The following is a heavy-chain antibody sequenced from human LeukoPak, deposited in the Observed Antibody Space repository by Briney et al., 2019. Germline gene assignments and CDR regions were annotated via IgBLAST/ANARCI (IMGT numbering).Heavy chain of an antibody. CDR3: ARDGSPWDYYYYYMDV. CDR2: ISSSGSYI. Sequence: GGSLRLSCAASGFTFSSYSMNWVRQAPGKGLEWVSSISSSGSYIYYADSVKGRFTISRDNAKNSLYLQMNSLRAEDTAVYYCARDGSPWDYYYYYMDVWGKGTTVTVSS. CDR1: GFTFSSYS. J-gene: IGHJ6*03. D-gene: IGHD2-15*01. V-gene: IGHV3-21*01.